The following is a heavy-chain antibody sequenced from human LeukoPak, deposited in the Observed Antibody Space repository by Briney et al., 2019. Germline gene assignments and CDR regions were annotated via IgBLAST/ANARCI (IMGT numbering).Heavy chain of an antibody. CDR1: GGTFSSYA. D-gene: IGHD3-3*01. CDR2: IIPIFGTA. J-gene: IGHJ4*02. CDR3: ARDISITIFGVVITYGFDY. V-gene: IGHV1-69*01. Sequence: SVKVSCKASGGTFSSYAISWVRQAPGQGLEWMGGIIPIFGTANYAQKFQGRVTITADESTSTAYMELSSLRSEDTAVYYCARDISITIFGVVITYGFDYWGQGTLVTVSS.